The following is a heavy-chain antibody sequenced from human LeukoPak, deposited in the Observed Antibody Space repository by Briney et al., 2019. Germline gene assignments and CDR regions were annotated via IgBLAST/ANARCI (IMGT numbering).Heavy chain of an antibody. V-gene: IGHV3-21*01. CDR2: ISGSSSYI. CDR1: GFTFNTYS. CDR3: ERDASGSRLDY. D-gene: IGHD1-26*01. Sequence: GGSLRLSCAAPGFTFNTYSINWVRQAPGKGLEWVSSISGSSSYIYYADSVKGRFTISRDNAKNSLYLQMNSLRAEDTAVYYCERDASGSRLDYWGQGTLVTVSS. J-gene: IGHJ4*02.